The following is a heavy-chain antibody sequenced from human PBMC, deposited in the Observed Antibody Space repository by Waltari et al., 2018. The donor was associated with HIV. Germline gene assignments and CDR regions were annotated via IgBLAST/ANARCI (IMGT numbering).Heavy chain of an antibody. Sequence: EVQLVQSGAEVKKPGESLRISCKGSGYSFTSYWISWVRQMPGKGLEWMGRIDPSDSYTNYSPSFQGHVTIAADKSISTAYLQWSSLKASDTAMYYCVLWFGELLNFDYWGQGTLVTVSS. CDR2: IDPSDSYT. J-gene: IGHJ4*02. V-gene: IGHV5-10-1*01. CDR1: GYSFTSYW. D-gene: IGHD3-10*01. CDR3: VLWFGELLNFDY.